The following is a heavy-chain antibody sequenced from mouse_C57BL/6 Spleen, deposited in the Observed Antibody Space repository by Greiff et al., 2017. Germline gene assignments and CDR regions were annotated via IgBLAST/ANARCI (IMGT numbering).Heavy chain of an antibody. CDR1: GYSITSCYY. V-gene: IGHV3-6*01. CDR2: ISDDGSN. Sequence: DVKLQESGPGLVKPSQSLSLTCSVTGYSITSCYYWNLIRQYAGNKLEWMGYISDDGSNNYNPSLKNRISITRDTSNNQFFLKLNSVTTEDTATYYCARPLYYGSRAWFAYWGQGTLVTVSA. CDR3: ARPLYYGSRAWFAY. J-gene: IGHJ3*01. D-gene: IGHD1-1*01.